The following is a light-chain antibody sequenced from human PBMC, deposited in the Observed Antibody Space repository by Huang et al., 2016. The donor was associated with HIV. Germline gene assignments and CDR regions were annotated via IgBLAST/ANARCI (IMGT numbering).Light chain of an antibody. V-gene: IGKV3-15*01. Sequence: EIVMTQSPANLSVSPGERATLYCRASQTINTNLAWYQQTPGQAPRLLIYGSSPRATDIPARVRGSGSGKEFRLTMSSLQSEDFAVYYCQQYNNWPGTFGQGTKLEIK. CDR3: QQYNNWPGT. CDR2: GSS. J-gene: IGKJ2*01. CDR1: QTINTN.